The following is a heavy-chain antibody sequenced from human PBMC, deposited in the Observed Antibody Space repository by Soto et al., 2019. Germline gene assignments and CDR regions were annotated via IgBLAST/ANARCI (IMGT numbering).Heavy chain of an antibody. J-gene: IGHJ5*02. D-gene: IGHD1-26*01. CDR1: GYTFTDFY. V-gene: IGHV1-2*02. CDR3: ATGTNGTTGWYHP. Sequence: QVQLVQSGTEVKKPGASVTVSCKSSGYTFTDFYLHWLRQAPGQGLEWVGWINPKTGDTKSSQKFQDGGTMSRDTSASTVYIDQTSLTSADTAMFYCATGTNGTTGWYHPWGQGTRVTVSS. CDR2: INPKTGDT.